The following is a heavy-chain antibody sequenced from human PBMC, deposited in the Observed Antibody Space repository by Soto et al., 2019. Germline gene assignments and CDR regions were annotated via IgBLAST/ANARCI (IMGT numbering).Heavy chain of an antibody. CDR1: GGSISSGGYY. CDR2: IYYSGST. J-gene: IGHJ4*02. D-gene: IGHD3-10*01. V-gene: IGHV4-31*03. Sequence: QVQLQESGPGLVKPSQTLSLTCTVSGGSISSGGYYWSWIRQHPGKGLEWIGYIYYSGSTYYNPSLKSRVTISVDTSKNQFSLKLSSVTAAVTAVYYCARMVRGVTDYFDYWGQGTLVTVSS. CDR3: ARMVRGVTDYFDY.